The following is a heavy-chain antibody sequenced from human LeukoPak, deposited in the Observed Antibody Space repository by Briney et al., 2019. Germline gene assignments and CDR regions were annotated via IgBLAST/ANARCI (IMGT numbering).Heavy chain of an antibody. D-gene: IGHD3-22*01. V-gene: IGHV1-2*02. CDR3: ARSPDYYDSSGYYYALNWFDP. Sequence: ASVKVSCKASGYTFTGYYMHWVRQAPGQGPEWMGWINPNSGGTNYAQKFQGRVTMTRVTSISTAYMELSRLRSDDTAVYYCARSPDYYDSSGYYYALNWFDPWGQGTLVTVSS. J-gene: IGHJ5*02. CDR2: INPNSGGT. CDR1: GYTFTGYY.